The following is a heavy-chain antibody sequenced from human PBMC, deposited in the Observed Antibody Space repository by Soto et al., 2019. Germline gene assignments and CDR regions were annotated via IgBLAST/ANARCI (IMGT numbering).Heavy chain of an antibody. CDR1: GGSISSYY. D-gene: IGHD3-3*01. CDR2: IYYSGST. V-gene: IGHV4-59*01. CDR3: AITYYDFWSGYLDPNYGMDV. J-gene: IGHJ6*02. Sequence: SETLSLTCTVSGGSISSYYWSWIRQPPGKGLEWIGYIYYSGSTNYNPSLKSRVTISVDTSKNQFSLKLSSVTAADTAVYYCAITYYDFWSGYLDPNYGMDVWGQGTTVTVSS.